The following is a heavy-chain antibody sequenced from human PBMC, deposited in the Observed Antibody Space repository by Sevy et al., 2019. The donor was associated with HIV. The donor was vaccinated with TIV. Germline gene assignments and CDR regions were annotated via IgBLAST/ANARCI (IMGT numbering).Heavy chain of an antibody. D-gene: IGHD6-25*01. V-gene: IGHV3-30*02. CDR1: GFRFNNFG. Sequence: GGSLRLSCAASGFRFNNFGMYWVRQAPGKGLEGVALIRYNGINKKYVDSVKGRSTISRDNSKDTLYLEMKSLRLEDTAIYYCAKGGSGGIDHYGMDVWGQGTTVTVSS. CDR3: AKGGSGGIDHYGMDV. CDR2: IRYNGINK. J-gene: IGHJ6*02.